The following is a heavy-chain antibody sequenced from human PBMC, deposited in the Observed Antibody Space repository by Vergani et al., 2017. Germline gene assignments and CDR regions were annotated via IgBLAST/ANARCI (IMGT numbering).Heavy chain of an antibody. V-gene: IGHV4-34*01. CDR3: ASIARAPTRRNPPPDY. J-gene: IGHJ4*02. CDR2: VNHGGST. CDR1: GGSFSDYY. Sequence: QVQLQEWGAGLLKTSETLSLTCGVSGGSFSDYYWSWIRQAPGMGLEWIGEVNHGGSTNYNPSLQGRVSISVDTSKNQFSLQLTSVTAADSALYFCASIARAPTRRNPPPDYGGQGILVTVSS. D-gene: IGHD3-16*02.